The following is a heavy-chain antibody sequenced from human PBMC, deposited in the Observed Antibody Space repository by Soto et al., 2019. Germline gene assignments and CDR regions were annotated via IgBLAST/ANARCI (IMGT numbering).Heavy chain of an antibody. J-gene: IGHJ6*02. CDR2: IYYSGST. Sequence: SETLSLTCTVSGGSISSSSYYWGWIRQPPGKGLEWIGSIYYSGSTYYNPSLKSRVTISVDTSKNQYSLKLRSVTAADTAVYFFARGDPSYSSSWYGYYYYYYGMDVWGQGTTVT. D-gene: IGHD6-13*01. CDR1: GGSISSSSYY. CDR3: ARGDPSYSSSWYGYYYYYYGMDV. V-gene: IGHV4-39*01.